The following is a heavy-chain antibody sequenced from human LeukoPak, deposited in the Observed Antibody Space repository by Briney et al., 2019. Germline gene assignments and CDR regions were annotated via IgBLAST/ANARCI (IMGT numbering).Heavy chain of an antibody. CDR1: GGSISSGGSY. V-gene: IGHV4-30-2*01. Sequence: SETLSLTCTVSGGSISSGGSYWSWIRQPPGKGLEWIGYIYHSGSTYYNPSLKSRVTISVDRSKNQFSLRLTSVTAADTAVYYCATIRRVGARNYFDYWGQGTLATVSS. J-gene: IGHJ4*02. CDR2: IYHSGST. D-gene: IGHD1-26*01. CDR3: ATIRRVGARNYFDY.